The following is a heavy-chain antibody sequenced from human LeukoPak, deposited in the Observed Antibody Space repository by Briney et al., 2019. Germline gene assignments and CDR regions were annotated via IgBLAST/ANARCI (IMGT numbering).Heavy chain of an antibody. Sequence: PSETLSLTCTVSGGSISTYYWSWIRQPPGKGLEWIGYVYYSGSTNYTPSLKSRVTISVDTSKNQFSLKLSSVTTADTAVYYCARASTYGDYHSPIDYWGQGTLVTVSS. CDR2: VYYSGST. V-gene: IGHV4-59*01. J-gene: IGHJ4*02. CDR1: GGSISTYY. CDR3: ARASTYGDYHSPIDY. D-gene: IGHD4-17*01.